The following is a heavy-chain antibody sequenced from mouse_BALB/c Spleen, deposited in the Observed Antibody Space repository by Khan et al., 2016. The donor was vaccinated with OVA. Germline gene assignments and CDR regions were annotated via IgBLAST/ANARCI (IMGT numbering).Heavy chain of an antibody. CDR3: ARRNYFGYTFAY. CDR2: INPGSGDI. V-gene: IGHV1-77*01. D-gene: IGHD1-2*01. J-gene: IGHJ3*01. Sequence: VQLQASGAELARPGASVKLSCKASGYTFTDFYINWVKQRTGQGLEWIGEINPGSGDIYYNEKFKGKATLTADKSSSTAYMQLSSLTSEDSAVYFCARRNYFGYTFAYWGQGTLVTVSA. CDR1: GYTFTDFY.